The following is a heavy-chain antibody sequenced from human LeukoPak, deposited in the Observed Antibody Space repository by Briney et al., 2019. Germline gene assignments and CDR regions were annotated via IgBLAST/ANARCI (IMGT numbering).Heavy chain of an antibody. CDR3: AKEGGLGDSSGYFSD. J-gene: IGHJ4*02. D-gene: IGHD3-22*01. CDR1: GFTFSSYG. Sequence: TGGSLRLSCAASGFTFSSYGMHWVRQAPGKGLEWVAVIWYDGSNKYYADSVKGRFTISRDNSKNTLYLQMNSLRAEDTAVYYCAKEGGLGDSSGYFSDWRQGTLVTVSS. V-gene: IGHV3-33*06. CDR2: IWYDGSNK.